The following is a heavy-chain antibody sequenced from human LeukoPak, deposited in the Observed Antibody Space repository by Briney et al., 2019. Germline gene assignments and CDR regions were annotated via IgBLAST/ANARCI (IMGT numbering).Heavy chain of an antibody. Sequence: GASVKVSCKASGYTFTSYYIHWVRQAPGQGLEWMGISNPSGGSTRYAQRFQGRVTMTRDTSTSTVYVELSSLRSEDTAVYYCTREAGYGDFDYWGQGTLVTVSS. CDR1: GYTFTSYY. V-gene: IGHV1-46*01. J-gene: IGHJ4*02. D-gene: IGHD4-17*01. CDR3: TREAGYGDFDY. CDR2: SNPSGGST.